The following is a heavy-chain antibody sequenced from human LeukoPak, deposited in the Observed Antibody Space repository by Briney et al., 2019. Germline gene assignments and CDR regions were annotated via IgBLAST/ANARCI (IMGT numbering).Heavy chain of an antibody. CDR3: ARVGYGGRKGAFDI. CDR1: GDSVSTNSAA. Sequence: SQTLSLTCAISGDSVSTNSAAWNWIRQSPSRGLEWLGRTYYRSKWYNDYAVSVKSRITINPDTSKNQLSLQLDSVTPEDTAVYYCARVGYGGRKGAFDIWGQGTMVTVSS. D-gene: IGHD4-23*01. CDR2: TYYRSKWYN. J-gene: IGHJ3*02. V-gene: IGHV6-1*01.